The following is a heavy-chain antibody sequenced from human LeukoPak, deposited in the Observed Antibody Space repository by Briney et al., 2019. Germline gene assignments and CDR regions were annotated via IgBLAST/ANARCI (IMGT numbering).Heavy chain of an antibody. CDR2: IGSTSTYI. V-gene: IGHV3-21*01. Sequence: PGGSLRLSCAASGFTLSSYTMNWVRQAPGKGLEWVSSIGSTSTYIYYADSVSGRFTISRDNAKNSLYLEMNSLRAEDTAMYYCARDPTYGLSYYSYMDVWGKGTTVTVSS. CDR3: ARDPTYGLSYYSYMDV. D-gene: IGHD4-17*01. J-gene: IGHJ6*03. CDR1: GFTLSSYT.